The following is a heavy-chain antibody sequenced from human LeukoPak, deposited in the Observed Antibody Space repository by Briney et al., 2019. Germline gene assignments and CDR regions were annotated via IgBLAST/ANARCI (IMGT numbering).Heavy chain of an antibody. D-gene: IGHD2-15*01. CDR3: ARGGGLQRRYFEY. CDR2: FTAGGSGT. CDR1: GFSVSNYA. Sequence: PGGSLRLSCAASGFSVSNYALSWVRQAPGKGLEWVSSFTAGGSGTYNTDSVEGRFTIPRDISKNTLYMQMNSLRAEDTAVYYCARGGGLQRRYFEYWGQGTLLTVSS. V-gene: IGHV3-23*01. J-gene: IGHJ4*02.